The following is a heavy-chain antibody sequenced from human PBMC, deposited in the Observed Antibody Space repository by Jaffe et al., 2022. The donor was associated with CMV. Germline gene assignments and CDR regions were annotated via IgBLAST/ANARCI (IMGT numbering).Heavy chain of an antibody. CDR1: GGTFSSYA. CDR3: ARVNQLRYFDWLGYYGMDV. V-gene: IGHV1-69*01. CDR2: IIPIFGTA. D-gene: IGHD3-9*01. Sequence: QVQLVQSGAEVKKPGSSVKVSCKASGGTFSSYAISWVRQAPGQGLEWMGGIIPIFGTANYAQKFQGRVTITADESTSTAYMELSSLRSEDTAVYYCARVNQLRYFDWLGYYGMDVWGQGTTVTVSS. J-gene: IGHJ6*02.